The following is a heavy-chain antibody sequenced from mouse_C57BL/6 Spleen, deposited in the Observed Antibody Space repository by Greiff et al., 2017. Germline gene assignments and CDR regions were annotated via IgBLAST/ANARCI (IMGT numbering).Heavy chain of an antibody. CDR3: ARDRGTTDLDY. J-gene: IGHJ4*01. CDR1: GFTFSSYA. CDR2: ISDGGSYT. Sequence: DVKLVESGGGLVKPGGSLKLSCAASGFTFSSYAMSWVRQTPEKRLEWVATISDGGSYTYYPDNVKGRFTISRDNAKNNLYLQMSHLKSEDTAMYYCARDRGTTDLDYWGQGTSVTVSS. V-gene: IGHV5-4*01. D-gene: IGHD1-1*01.